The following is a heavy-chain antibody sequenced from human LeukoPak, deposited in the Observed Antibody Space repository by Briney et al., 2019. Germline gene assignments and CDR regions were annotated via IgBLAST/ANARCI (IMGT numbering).Heavy chain of an antibody. CDR3: ARHRRFVVPDV. V-gene: IGHV4-59*08. D-gene: IGHD3-3*01. CDR2: ISNTGIT. Sequence: SETLSLTCTVSGGSMSTYYWNWIRQPPGKGLEWIGYISNTGITTYNPSLKSRVTISVDTSKNQFSLKLSSVTAADTAVYYCARHRRFVVPDVWGKGTTVTVSS. J-gene: IGHJ6*04. CDR1: GGSMSTYY.